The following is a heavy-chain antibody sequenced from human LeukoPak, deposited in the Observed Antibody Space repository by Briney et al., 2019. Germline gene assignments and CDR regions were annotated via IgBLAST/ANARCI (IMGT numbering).Heavy chain of an antibody. J-gene: IGHJ4*02. V-gene: IGHV3-23*01. CDR2: ISGSVGRT. CDR3: AKESAYGGSDCRPLSDS. CDR1: GFTFSSCS. D-gene: IGHD2-21*02. Sequence: GGSLRLSCVASGFTFSSCSMSWVRQAPGKGLGWVSVISGSVGRTYYADSVKGRFTISRDNSKNTLYLQMNSLRAEETAVYYCAKESAYGGSDCRPLSDSWGQGTLVTVSS.